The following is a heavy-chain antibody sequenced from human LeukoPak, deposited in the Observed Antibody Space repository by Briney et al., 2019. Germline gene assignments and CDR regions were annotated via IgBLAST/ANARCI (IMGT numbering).Heavy chain of an antibody. CDR1: GGSISSYY. CDR2: IYYSGST. D-gene: IGHD2-21*02. J-gene: IGHJ3*02. Sequence: TSETLSLTCTVSGGSISSYYWSWIRQPPGKGLEWIGYIYYSGSTNYNPSLKSRVTISVDTSKNQFSLKLSSVTAADTAVYYCARDRVTRWRDAFDIWGQGTMVTVSS. CDR3: ARDRVTRWRDAFDI. V-gene: IGHV4-59*01.